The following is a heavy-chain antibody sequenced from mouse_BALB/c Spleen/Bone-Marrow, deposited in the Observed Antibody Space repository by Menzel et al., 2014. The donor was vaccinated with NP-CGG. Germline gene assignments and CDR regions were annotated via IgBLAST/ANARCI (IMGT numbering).Heavy chain of an antibody. J-gene: IGHJ1*01. V-gene: IGHV1-20*01. CDR2: INPYNGDT. CDR1: GYSFTGYF. CDR3: ARVGDNRHFDV. D-gene: IGHD3-3*01. Sequence: EVQVVESGPELVKPGASVKISCKASGYSFTGYFMNWVMQSHGKSLEWIGRINPYNGDTFYNQKFKGKATLTVDKSSSTAYMQLKSLTSEDSAVYYCARVGDNRHFDVWGAGTTVTVSS.